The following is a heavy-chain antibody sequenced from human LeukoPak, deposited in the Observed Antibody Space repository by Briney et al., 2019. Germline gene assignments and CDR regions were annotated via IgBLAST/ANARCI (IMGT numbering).Heavy chain of an antibody. CDR2: IYHSGST. CDR1: GGSISSGDYY. D-gene: IGHD3-3*01. Sequence: PSETLSLTCTVSGGSISSGDYYWSWIRQPPGKGLEWIGYIYHSGSTYYNPSLKSRITISVDGSKNQFSLKLSSVTAADTAVYYCARGISGITIFGVVTPFDLWGQGTLVTVSS. V-gene: IGHV4-30-2*01. J-gene: IGHJ5*02. CDR3: ARGISGITIFGVVTPFDL.